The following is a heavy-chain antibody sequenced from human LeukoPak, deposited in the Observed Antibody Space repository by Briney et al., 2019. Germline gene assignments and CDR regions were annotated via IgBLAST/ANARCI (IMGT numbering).Heavy chain of an antibody. Sequence: GGSLRLSCAASGFTFSSYWMHWVRQAPGKGLVWVSRSNSDASSTSYADSVKGRFTISRDNAKSTLFLQMNSLRAEDTAVYYCTRGLLYFWGQGTLVTVSS. V-gene: IGHV3-74*01. CDR3: TRGLLYF. J-gene: IGHJ4*02. CDR2: SNSDASST. CDR1: GFTFSSYW. D-gene: IGHD3-16*01.